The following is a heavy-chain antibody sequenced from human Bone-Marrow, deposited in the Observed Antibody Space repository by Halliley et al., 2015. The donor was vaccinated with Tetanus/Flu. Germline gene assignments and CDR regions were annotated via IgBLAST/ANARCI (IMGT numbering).Heavy chain of an antibody. Sequence: YADSGKGRFTISRDNSKNPLYLQMNSLRDEDTALYYCAKRGPGYCSSSMCVGAFDIWGQGTMVTVSS. V-gene: IGHV3-23*01. CDR3: AKRGPGYCSSSMCVGAFDI. D-gene: IGHD2-2*03. J-gene: IGHJ3*02.